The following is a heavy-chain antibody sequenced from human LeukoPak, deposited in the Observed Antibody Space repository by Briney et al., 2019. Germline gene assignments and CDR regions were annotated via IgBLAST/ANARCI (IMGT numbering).Heavy chain of an antibody. CDR1: GGSISSYY. CDR2: IYYSGST. Sequence: PSETLSLTCTVSGGSISSYYWSWIRQPPGKGLEWIGYIYYSGSTNYNPSLKSRVTISVDTSKNQFSLKLSSATAADTAVYYCARWITVGGSQSYLDYWGRGPLVTVSS. D-gene: IGHD3-16*01. J-gene: IGHJ4*02. CDR3: ARWITVGGSQSYLDY. V-gene: IGHV4-59*01.